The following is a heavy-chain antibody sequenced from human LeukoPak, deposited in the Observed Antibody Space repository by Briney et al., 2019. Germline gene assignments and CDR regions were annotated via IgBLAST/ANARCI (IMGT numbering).Heavy chain of an antibody. CDR2: ISSSSSYI. Sequence: GSPRLSCAASGFTFSSYSMNWVRQAPGKGLEWVSSISSSSSYIYYADSVKGRFTISRDNAKNSLYLQMNSLRAEDTAVYYCARDSGKSYGMDVWGQGTTVTVSS. CDR3: ARDSGKSYGMDV. V-gene: IGHV3-21*01. J-gene: IGHJ6*02. CDR1: GFTFSSYS. D-gene: IGHD3-10*01.